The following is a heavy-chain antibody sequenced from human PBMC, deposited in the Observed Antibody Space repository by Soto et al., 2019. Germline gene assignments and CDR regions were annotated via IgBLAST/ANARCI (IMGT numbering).Heavy chain of an antibody. D-gene: IGHD5-12*01. CDR2: IYPGDSDT. J-gene: IGHJ4*02. Sequence: GESLKISCKGSGFSFTAYWIGWMRQMPGKGLEWMGFIYPGDSDTRYSPSFQGQVTISRDNSKNTLYLQMNSLRAEDTAVYYCARDRHKEPMATIGGDYWGQGTLVTVSS. CDR3: ARDRHKEPMATIGGDY. CDR1: GFSFTAYW. V-gene: IGHV5-51*01.